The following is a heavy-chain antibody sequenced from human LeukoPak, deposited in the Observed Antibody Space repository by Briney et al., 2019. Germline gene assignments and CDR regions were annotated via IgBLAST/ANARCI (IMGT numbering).Heavy chain of an antibody. J-gene: IGHJ4*02. Sequence: SETLSLTCTVSGGSISSSTYYWGWIRQPPGKGLEWIGSMYYSGRTYYNPSLKSRVTISVDTSKNQFSLKLSSVTAADTAVYYCARVPTVTFFDYWGQGTLVTVSS. CDR3: ARVPTVTFFDY. D-gene: IGHD4-17*01. V-gene: IGHV4-39*01. CDR2: MYYSGRT. CDR1: GGSISSSTYY.